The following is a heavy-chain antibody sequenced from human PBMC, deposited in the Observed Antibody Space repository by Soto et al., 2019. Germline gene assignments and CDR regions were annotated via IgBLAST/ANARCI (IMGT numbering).Heavy chain of an antibody. CDR2: LWYDGSNE. J-gene: IGHJ4*02. CDR3: ARSSLEWLLLFDF. V-gene: IGHV3-33*01. CDR1: GFTFSSYG. Sequence: GGALRLSCAASGFTFSSYGMNWVRQAPGKGLESVAVLWYDGSNENYADSVTGRFPISRDNSKNTLYLQMNRLRAAERAVYYCARSSLEWLLLFDFWGQGTQVTVSS. D-gene: IGHD3-3*01.